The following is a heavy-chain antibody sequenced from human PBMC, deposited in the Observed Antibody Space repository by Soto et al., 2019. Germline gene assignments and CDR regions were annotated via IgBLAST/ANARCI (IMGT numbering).Heavy chain of an antibody. Sequence: QVQLVQSGAEVKRPGASVKVSCKASGYTFTSYGINWVRQAPGQGLEWMGWITGYTGNTNYTQKLQGRDTMTTDKSTSTAYMELRSLISDDTAMYYCAKGTGTTSEASLFDYWGQGTLVTDSS. CDR3: AKGTGTTSEASLFDY. CDR1: GYTFTSYG. J-gene: IGHJ4*02. D-gene: IGHD1-1*01. V-gene: IGHV1-18*01. CDR2: ITGYTGNT.